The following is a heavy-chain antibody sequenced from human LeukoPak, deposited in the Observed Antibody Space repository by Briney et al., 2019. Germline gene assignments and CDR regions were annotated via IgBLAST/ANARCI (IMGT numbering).Heavy chain of an antibody. V-gene: IGHV3-21*03. J-gene: IGHJ4*02. CDR1: GFNFSSFV. D-gene: IGHD3-3*01. CDR3: TTVLEWLPPFYYFDY. CDR2: ISSSSSYI. Sequence: GGSLRLSCAGSGFNFSSFVMTWVRQAPGKGLEWVSSISSSSSYIYYADSVKGRFTISRDNAKNSLYLQMNSLRAEDTAVYYCTTVLEWLPPFYYFDYWGQGTLVTVSS.